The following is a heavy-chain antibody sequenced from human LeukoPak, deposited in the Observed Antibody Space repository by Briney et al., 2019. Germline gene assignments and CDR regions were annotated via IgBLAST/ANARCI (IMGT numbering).Heavy chain of an antibody. J-gene: IGHJ6*03. V-gene: IGHV4-39*07. CDR1: GGSISSYY. D-gene: IGHD3-16*01. CDR3: AGGSWYYYYMDV. CDR2: IYYSGST. Sequence: SETLSLTCTVSGGSISSYYWGWIRQPPGKGLEWIGSIYYSGSTYYNPSLKSRVTISVDTSKNQFSLKPSSVTAADTAVYYCAGGSWYYYYMDVWGKGTTVTISS.